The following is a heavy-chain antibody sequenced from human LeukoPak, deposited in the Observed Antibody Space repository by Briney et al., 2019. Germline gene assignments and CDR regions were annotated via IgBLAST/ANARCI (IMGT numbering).Heavy chain of an antibody. V-gene: IGHV3-23*01. CDR2: ISGSGGST. D-gene: IGHD6-6*01. CDR3: AKRSSSSYYYYYGMDV. CDR1: GYTFSRYA. Sequence: GGSLRLSCAASGYTFSRYAMSWLRQARGMRLEWVSAISGSGGSTYYADSVKGRFTISRDNSKNTLYLQMNSLRAEDTAVYYCAKRSSSSYYYYYGMDVWGQGTTVTVSS. J-gene: IGHJ6*02.